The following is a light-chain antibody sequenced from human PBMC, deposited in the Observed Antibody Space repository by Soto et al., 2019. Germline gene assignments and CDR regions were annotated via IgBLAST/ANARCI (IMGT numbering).Light chain of an antibody. J-gene: IGLJ3*02. CDR2: DVT. CDR1: SSDVGGSNS. Sequence: QSALTQPASMSGSPGQSITISCTGTSSDVGGSNSVSWYQQHPGKAPKLMIYDVTNRPSWVSTRFSGSKSGNTASLTISGLQAEDAADYYCSSFTTTNIWVFGGGTKLTVL. CDR3: SSFTTTNIWV. V-gene: IGLV2-14*03.